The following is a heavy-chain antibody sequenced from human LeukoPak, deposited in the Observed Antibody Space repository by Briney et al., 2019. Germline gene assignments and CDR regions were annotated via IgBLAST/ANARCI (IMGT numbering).Heavy chain of an antibody. D-gene: IGHD5-18*01. CDR3: MSDLWGYSYGDRVDF. V-gene: IGHV3-11*01. J-gene: IGHJ4*02. CDR1: GFTFRDFF. CDR2: IGSGGTPT. Sequence: GGSLRLSCVASGFTFRDFFMSWIRQTPGKGLECVSYIGSGGTPTYYADSVKGRFTISRDDAKNSLYLQMHSLRAEDTAVYFCMSDLWGYSYGDRVDFWGQGTLVTVSS.